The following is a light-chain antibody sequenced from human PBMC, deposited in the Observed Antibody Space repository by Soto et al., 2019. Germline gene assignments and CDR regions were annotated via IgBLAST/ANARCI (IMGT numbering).Light chain of an antibody. CDR1: QSVSSN. CDR3: QQYNNFPRGT. Sequence: EIVMTQSPATLSVSPGERATLSCRASQSVSSNLAWYQQKPGQAPRLLIYGASTRATGIPARFSGSGSGTEFTLTISSLQSEDFAVYHRQQYNNFPRGTFGQAT. CDR2: GAS. J-gene: IGKJ1*01. V-gene: IGKV3-15*01.